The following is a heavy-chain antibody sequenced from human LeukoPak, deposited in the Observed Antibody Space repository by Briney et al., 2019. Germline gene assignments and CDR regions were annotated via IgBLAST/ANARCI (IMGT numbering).Heavy chain of an antibody. CDR3: AKSPYFFDN. Sequence: GGSLRLSCAASGFSVSRNYMSWVRQAPGRGLEWVSVIYSGGDAYYADSVKGRFTISRDNSKNTLYLQMNSQRAEDAAVYYCAKSPYFFDNWGQGTLVTVSS. CDR2: IYSGGDA. CDR1: GFSVSRNY. J-gene: IGHJ4*02. V-gene: IGHV3-53*01.